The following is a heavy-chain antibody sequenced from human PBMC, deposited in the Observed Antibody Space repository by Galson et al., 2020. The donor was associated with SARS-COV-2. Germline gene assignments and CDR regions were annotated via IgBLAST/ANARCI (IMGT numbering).Heavy chain of an antibody. D-gene: IGHD2-2*01. CDR2: IYYSGTT. V-gene: IGHV4-30-4*01. CDR1: GGSISSGDHY. J-gene: IGHJ6*03. Sequence: SETLSLTCTVSGGSISSGDHYWSWIRQPPGKGLEWIGYIYYSGTTYYNPSLKSRVTISVDTSKNQFSLKLSSVTAADTAVYYCARAHDVPAVYFYYYMDVWGKGTTVTVSS. CDR3: ARAHDVPAVYFYYYMDV.